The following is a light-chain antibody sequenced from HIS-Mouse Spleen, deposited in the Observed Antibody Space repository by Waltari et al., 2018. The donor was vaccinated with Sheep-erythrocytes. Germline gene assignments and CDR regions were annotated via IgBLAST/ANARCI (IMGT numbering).Light chain of an antibody. CDR2: RNN. CDR1: SSNIGSNY. Sequence: QSVLTQPPSASGTPGQRVTISCSGSSSNIGSNYVYWYQQRPGTAPKLLIYRNNHRPSGFPDRVSGSKSGTSASLAISGLRSEDEADYYCAAWDDSLSGWVFGGGTKLTVL. V-gene: IGLV1-47*01. CDR3: AAWDDSLSGWV. J-gene: IGLJ3*02.